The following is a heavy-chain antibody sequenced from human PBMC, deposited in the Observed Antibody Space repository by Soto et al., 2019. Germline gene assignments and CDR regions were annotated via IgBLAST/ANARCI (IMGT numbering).Heavy chain of an antibody. CDR3: ARGPLPGRYFDY. CDR2: INHSGST. Sequence: SETLSLTCAVYVGSFSGYYWSWIRQPPGKGLEWIGEINHSGSTNYNPSLKSRVTISVDTSKNQFSLKLSSVTAADTAVYYCARGPLPGRYFDYWGQGTLVTVSS. V-gene: IGHV4-34*01. CDR1: VGSFSGYY. J-gene: IGHJ4*02.